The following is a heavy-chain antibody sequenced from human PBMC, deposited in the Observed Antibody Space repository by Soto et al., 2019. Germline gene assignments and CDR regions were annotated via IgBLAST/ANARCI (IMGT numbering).Heavy chain of an antibody. V-gene: IGHV4-30-4*01. D-gene: IGHD4-17*01. CDR1: GGSISSGDYY. CDR3: ARVYPMTTVTPHREYYFDY. J-gene: IGHJ4*02. CDR2: IYYSGST. Sequence: SETLSLTCTVSGGSISSGDYYWSWIRQPPGKGLEWIGYIYYSGSTYYNPSLKSRVTISVDTSKNQFSLKLSSVTAADTAVYYCARVYPMTTVTPHREYYFDYWGQGTLVTVSS.